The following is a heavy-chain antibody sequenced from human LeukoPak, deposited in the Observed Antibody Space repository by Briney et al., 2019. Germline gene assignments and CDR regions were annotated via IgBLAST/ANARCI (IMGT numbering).Heavy chain of an antibody. Sequence: SETLSLTCTVPGGSISSSSYYWGWIRQPPGKGLEWIGSIYYSGSTNYNPSLKSRVTISVDTSKNQFSLKLSSVTAADTAVYYCARGKRYYYDSSGYYAPDAFDIWGQGTMVTVSS. CDR2: IYYSGST. D-gene: IGHD3-22*01. CDR3: ARGKRYYYDSSGYYAPDAFDI. CDR1: GGSISSSSYY. J-gene: IGHJ3*02. V-gene: IGHV4-39*07.